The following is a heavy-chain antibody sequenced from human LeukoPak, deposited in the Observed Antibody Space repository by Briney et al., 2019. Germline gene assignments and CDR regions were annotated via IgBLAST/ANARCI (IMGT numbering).Heavy chain of an antibody. CDR1: GGSISSYY. D-gene: IGHD1-26*01. CDR3: ASSNSGSYNDAFDM. J-gene: IGHJ3*02. CDR2: TYYSGST. V-gene: IGHV4-59*01. Sequence: SETLSLTCTVSGGSISSYYWNWIRQPPGKGLEWIGYTYYSGSTKYNPSLKSRVSISVDTSKNQFSLKLNSVTAADTAVYYCASSNSGSYNDAFDMWGQGTKVTVS.